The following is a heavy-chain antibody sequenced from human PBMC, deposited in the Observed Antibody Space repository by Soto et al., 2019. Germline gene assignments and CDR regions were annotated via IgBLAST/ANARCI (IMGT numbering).Heavy chain of an antibody. CDR3: AKVRPSLGETGRRAMDV. CDR1: GFTFKTFA. CDR2: ITGFGSTT. J-gene: IGHJ6*02. Sequence: EVQLLESGGGLVQPGGSLRLSCAASGFTFKTFAMSWVRQAPGKGLEWVAAITGFGSTTYYADSLQGRFTVSRDNSNDTLYLHMDSLRADDTAVYYCAKVRPSLGETGRRAMDVWGQGTTVTVSS. V-gene: IGHV3-23*01. D-gene: IGHD3-16*01.